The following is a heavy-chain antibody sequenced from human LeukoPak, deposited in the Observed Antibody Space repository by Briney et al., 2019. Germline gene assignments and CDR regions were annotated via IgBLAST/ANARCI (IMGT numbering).Heavy chain of an antibody. Sequence: SETLSLTCTVSGGSISSYYRSWIRQPAGKGLEWIGRIYTSGSTNYNPSLKSRVTMSVDTSKNQFSLKLSSVTAADTAVYYCARTYTVNDPFFDYWGQGTLVTVSS. CDR2: IYTSGST. CDR3: ARTYTVNDPFFDY. CDR1: GGSISSYY. D-gene: IGHD4-17*01. J-gene: IGHJ4*02. V-gene: IGHV4-4*07.